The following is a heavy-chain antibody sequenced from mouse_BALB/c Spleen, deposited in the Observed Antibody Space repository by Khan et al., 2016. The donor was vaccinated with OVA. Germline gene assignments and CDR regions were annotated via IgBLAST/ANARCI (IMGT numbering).Heavy chain of an antibody. CDR1: GYSFTTYY. D-gene: IGHD3-1*01. Sequence: VQLKQSGPELMKPGASVEISCKASGYSFTTYYIHWVKQSHGKSLEWIGYIDPFNGGPSYNQKFKGKATLTLDKSSSTAYMHLISLTSEDSAVYYCARGGLGLRAYAMDYWGQGTSVTVSS. J-gene: IGHJ4*01. CDR2: IDPFNGGP. V-gene: IGHV1S135*01. CDR3: ARGGLGLRAYAMDY.